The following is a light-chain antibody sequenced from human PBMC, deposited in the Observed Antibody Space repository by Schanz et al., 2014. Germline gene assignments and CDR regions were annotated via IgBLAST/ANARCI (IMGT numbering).Light chain of an antibody. J-gene: IGLJ3*02. CDR2: EGS. V-gene: IGLV2-14*01. Sequence: QSALTQPASVSGSPGQSITISCSGTSSDVGGYDYVSWYQQHPGKAPKLMIYEGSKRPSGVPDRFSGSKSGNTASLTISGLQAEDEADYYCSSYTSSRTWVFGGGTKLTVL. CDR1: SSDVGGYDY. CDR3: SSYTSSRTWV.